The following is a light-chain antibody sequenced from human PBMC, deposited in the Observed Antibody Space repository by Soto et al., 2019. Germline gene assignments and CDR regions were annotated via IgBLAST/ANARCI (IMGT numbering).Light chain of an antibody. CDR2: DAS. CDR1: QSVSSY. CDR3: QHSSNSLT. J-gene: IGKJ4*01. Sequence: EIVLTQSPATLSLSLGERAPLSCMASQSVSSYLAWYQKTPGQAPRLLIYDASNRATGTPTRFSGSASGTVFPPTISRLAPEDLAVYYCQHSSNSLTFGRGTKVDI. V-gene: IGKV3-11*01.